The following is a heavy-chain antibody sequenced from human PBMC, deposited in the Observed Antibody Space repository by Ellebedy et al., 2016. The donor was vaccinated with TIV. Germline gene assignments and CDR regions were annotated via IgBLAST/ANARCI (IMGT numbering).Heavy chain of an antibody. Sequence: GESLKISXVVSGSTSTSYGTTWVRQAPGEGLEWVSGISPSGGGTYYADSVKGRFTISRHNSKNTLYLQMSTLRAEDTAVYYCARTPVAKMINPGYFDYWGQGTLITVSS. CDR1: GSTSTSYG. V-gene: IGHV3-23*01. D-gene: IGHD3-16*01. CDR3: ARTPVAKMINPGYFDY. J-gene: IGHJ4*02. CDR2: ISPSGGGT.